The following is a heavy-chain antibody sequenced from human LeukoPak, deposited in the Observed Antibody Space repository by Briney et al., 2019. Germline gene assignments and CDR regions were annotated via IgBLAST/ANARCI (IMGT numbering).Heavy chain of an antibody. D-gene: IGHD1-26*01. V-gene: IGHV3-33*01. J-gene: IGHJ6*02. CDR2: IWYDGSNK. Sequence: GGSLRLSCAASGFTFSSYGMHWVRQAPGKGLEWVAVIWYDGSNKYYADSVKGRFTISRDNSKNTLYLQMNSLRAEDTAVYYCARGGLRGSYPQYGHYYYGMDVWGQGTTVTVSS. CDR3: ARGGLRGSYPQYGHYYYGMDV. CDR1: GFTFSSYG.